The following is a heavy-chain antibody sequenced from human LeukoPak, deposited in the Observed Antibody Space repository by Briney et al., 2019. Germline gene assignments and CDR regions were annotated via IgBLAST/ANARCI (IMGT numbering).Heavy chain of an antibody. CDR2: IYPGDSDT. CDR1: GYTFTSCY. V-gene: IGHV5-51*01. J-gene: IGHJ6*02. CDR3: ARALPDYYYGMDV. Sequence: KVSCKASGYTFTSCYMHWVRQAPGQGLEWMGIIYPGDSDTRYSPSFQGQVTISADKSISTAYLQWSSLKASDTAMYYCARALPDYYYGMDVWGQGTTVTVSS.